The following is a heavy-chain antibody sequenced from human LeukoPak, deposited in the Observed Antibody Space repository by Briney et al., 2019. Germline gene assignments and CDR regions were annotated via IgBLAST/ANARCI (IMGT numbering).Heavy chain of an antibody. CDR2: IYYSGST. V-gene: IGHV4-39*01. J-gene: IGHJ5*02. D-gene: IGHD3-9*01. Sequence: SETLSLTCTVSGGSISSSSYYWGWIRQPPGKGLEWIGSIYYSGSTYYNPSLKSRVTISVDTSKNQFSLKLSSVTAADTAVYYCARPNIGYFDWYNWFDPWGQGTLVTVSS. CDR3: ARPNIGYFDWYNWFDP. CDR1: GGSISSSSYY.